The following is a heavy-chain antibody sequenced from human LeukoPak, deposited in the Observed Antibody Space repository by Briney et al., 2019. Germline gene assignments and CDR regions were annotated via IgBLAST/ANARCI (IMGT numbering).Heavy chain of an antibody. Sequence: GASVKVSCKASGYTFTSYGISWVRQAPGQGLEWMGWISAYNGNTNYAQKLQGRVTMTTDTSTSTAYMELRSLRSDDTAVYYCARQNYDILTGYFGLNWFDPWGQGTLVTVSS. CDR1: GYTFTSYG. CDR2: ISAYNGNT. D-gene: IGHD3-9*01. V-gene: IGHV1-18*01. CDR3: ARQNYDILTGYFGLNWFDP. J-gene: IGHJ5*02.